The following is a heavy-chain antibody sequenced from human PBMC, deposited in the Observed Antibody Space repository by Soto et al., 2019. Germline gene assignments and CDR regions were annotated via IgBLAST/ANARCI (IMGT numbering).Heavy chain of an antibody. CDR3: ARKVGAPYDFWCAAFGGFDP. Sequence: QVQLVQSGAEVKKPGSSVKVSCKASGGTFSSYAISWVRQAPGQGLEWMGGIIPIFGTANYAQKFQGRVTIPADESTSTAYMELSSLRSEDTAVYYCARKVGAPYDFWCAAFGGFDPWGQGTLLTVSS. J-gene: IGHJ5*02. CDR2: IIPIFGTA. D-gene: IGHD3-3*01. CDR1: GGTFSSYA. V-gene: IGHV1-69*12.